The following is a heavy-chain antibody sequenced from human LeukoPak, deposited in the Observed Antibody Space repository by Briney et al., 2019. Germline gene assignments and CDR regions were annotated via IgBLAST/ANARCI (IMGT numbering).Heavy chain of an antibody. V-gene: IGHV3-48*04. J-gene: IGHJ4*02. CDR2: ISSSSDTI. D-gene: IGHD3-22*01. CDR1: GFTVSTNY. Sequence: GGSLRLSCAASGFTVSTNYVSWVRQAPGKGLEWVSYISSSSDTIYYADSVKGRFTISRDNAKNSLYLQMYSLRAEDTAVYYCARDHGGYYYRLGDYWGQGTLVTVSS. CDR3: ARDHGGYYYRLGDY.